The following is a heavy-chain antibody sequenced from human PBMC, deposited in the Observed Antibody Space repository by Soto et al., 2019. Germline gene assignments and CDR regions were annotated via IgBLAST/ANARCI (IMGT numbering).Heavy chain of an antibody. J-gene: IGHJ6*02. CDR1: GYTFTSYG. D-gene: IGHD6-13*01. CDR3: ARVKGIAAAGTQYYYYGMDV. CDR2: ISAYNGNT. V-gene: IGHV1-18*01. Sequence: QVQLVQSGAEVKKPGASVKVSCKASGYTFTSYGISWVRQAPGQGLEWMGWISAYNGNTNYAQKLQGRVTMTTDTTTSTAYMELRSLRSDDTAVYYCARVKGIAAAGTQYYYYGMDVWGQGTTVTVSS.